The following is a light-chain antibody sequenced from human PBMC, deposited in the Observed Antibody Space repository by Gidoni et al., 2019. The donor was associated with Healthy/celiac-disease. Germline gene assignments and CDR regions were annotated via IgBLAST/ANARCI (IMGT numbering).Light chain of an antibody. J-gene: IGKJ4*01. CDR2: GAS. CDR1: QSVSSSY. CDR3: QQYGSSPLT. Sequence: ERATLSCRASQSVSSSYLAWYQQKPGQAPRLLIYGASSRATGIPDRFSGSGSGTDFTLTISRLEPEDFAVYYCQQYGSSPLTFGGXTKVEIK. V-gene: IGKV3-20*01.